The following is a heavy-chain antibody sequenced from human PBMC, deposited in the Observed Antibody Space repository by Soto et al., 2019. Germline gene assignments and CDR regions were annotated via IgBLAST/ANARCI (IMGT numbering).Heavy chain of an antibody. D-gene: IGHD2-15*01. CDR2: ISSSSYI. CDR3: ARDRYCSGGSCYSPYGMDV. V-gene: IGHV3-21*01. Sequence: GGSLRLSCAASGFTFSSYSMNWVRQAPGKGLGWVSSISSSSYIYYADSVKGRFTISRDNAKNSLYLQMNSLRAEDTAVYYCARDRYCSGGSCYSPYGMDVWGQGTTVTVSS. CDR1: GFTFSSYS. J-gene: IGHJ6*02.